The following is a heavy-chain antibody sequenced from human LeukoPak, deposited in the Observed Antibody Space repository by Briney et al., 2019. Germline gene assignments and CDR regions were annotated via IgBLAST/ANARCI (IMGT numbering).Heavy chain of an antibody. CDR2: INSGGST. D-gene: IGHD3-10*01. Sequence: GGSLRLSCAASGFTVSSNYMNWVRQAPGQGLEWVSVINSGGSTHYADSVKGRFTISRDNSKNTLYLQMNSLRAEDTAVYYCARDLYYYGSGSDNFLYYWGQGTLVTVSS. J-gene: IGHJ4*02. CDR3: ARDLYYYGSGSDNFLYY. CDR1: GFTVSSNY. V-gene: IGHV3-53*01.